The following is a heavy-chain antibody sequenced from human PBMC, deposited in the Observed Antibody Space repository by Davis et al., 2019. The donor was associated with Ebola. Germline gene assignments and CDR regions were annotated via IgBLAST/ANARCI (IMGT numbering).Heavy chain of an antibody. J-gene: IGHJ6*02. Sequence: GESLKISCAASGFTFSNYWMHWVRQAPGKGLVWVSRIKYDGSTTNYADSVKGRFTISRDNAKNTLYLQMSSLRAEDTAVYYCARALSYYYYGMDVWGQGTTVTVSS. V-gene: IGHV3-74*01. CDR1: GFTFSNYW. CDR3: ARALSYYYYGMDV. CDR2: IKYDGSTT.